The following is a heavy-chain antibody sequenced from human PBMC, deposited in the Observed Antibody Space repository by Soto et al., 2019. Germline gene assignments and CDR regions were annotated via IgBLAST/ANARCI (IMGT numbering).Heavy chain of an antibody. J-gene: IGHJ5*02. V-gene: IGHV1-3*01. CDR3: ARDGIAVAGTIWFDP. D-gene: IGHD6-19*01. CDR2: INAGNGNT. CDR1: GYTFTSYA. Sequence: QVQLVQSGAEVKKPGASVKVSCKASGYTFTSYAMHWVRQAPGQRLEWMGWINAGNGNTKYSQKFQGRVTITRDTSASTAYMELSSLRSEDTAVYDCARDGIAVAGTIWFDPWGQGTLVTVSS.